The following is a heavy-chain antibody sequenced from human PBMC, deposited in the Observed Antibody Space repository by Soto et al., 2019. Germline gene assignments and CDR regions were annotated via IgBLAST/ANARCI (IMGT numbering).Heavy chain of an antibody. Sequence: QVHLKESGTGLVKPSETLALTCSVSGGTISGYYWTWIRQPAGKGLEWIGRIYSSGNTKYNHSLQSRVTMSLNTSNNQFSLRLTSFTAADTAVYYCARGHRSSDRFDPWGQGTLVNVSS. V-gene: IGHV4-4*07. J-gene: IGHJ5*02. CDR3: ARGHRSSDRFDP. CDR2: IYSSGNT. CDR1: GGTISGYY.